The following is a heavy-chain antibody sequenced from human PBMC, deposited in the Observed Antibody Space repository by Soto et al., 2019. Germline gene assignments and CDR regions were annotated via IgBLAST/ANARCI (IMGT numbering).Heavy chain of an antibody. D-gene: IGHD3-3*01. J-gene: IGHJ4*02. Sequence: PGGSLRLSCAASGFTFSSYAMSWVRQAPGKGLEWVSAISGSGGSTYYADSVKGRLTISRDNSKNTLYLQMNSLRAEDTAVYYCAKSYYDFWSGYYYFDYWGQGTLVTVSS. V-gene: IGHV3-23*01. CDR2: ISGSGGST. CDR1: GFTFSSYA. CDR3: AKSYYDFWSGYYYFDY.